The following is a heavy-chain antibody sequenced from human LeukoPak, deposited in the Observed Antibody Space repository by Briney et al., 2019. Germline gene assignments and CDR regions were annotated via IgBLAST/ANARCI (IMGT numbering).Heavy chain of an antibody. D-gene: IGHD6-13*01. CDR2: ISGSGGST. J-gene: IGHJ4*02. CDR3: AKASERYSSSWYGY. CDR1: GFTFSSYA. Sequence: GGSLRLSCAASGFTFSSYAMSWVRQAPGKGLEWVSAISGSGGSTYHADSVKGRFTISRDNSKNTLYLQMNSLRAEDTAVYYCAKASERYSSSWYGYWGQGTLVTVSS. V-gene: IGHV3-23*01.